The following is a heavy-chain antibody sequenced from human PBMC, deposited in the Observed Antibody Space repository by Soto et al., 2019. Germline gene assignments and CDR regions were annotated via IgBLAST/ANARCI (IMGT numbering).Heavy chain of an antibody. CDR2: ISADGSDK. CDR1: EFTFINFG. CDR3: ARGYTTLWYFDL. Sequence: GGSLRLSCAASEFTFINFGMHWVRQAPGKGLEWVAAISADGSDKYFSGSVKGRFTISRDNSKNTLFLQMNSLRAEDTAVYYCARGYTTLWYFDLWGRGTLVTISS. D-gene: IGHD6-13*01. V-gene: IGHV3-30*03. J-gene: IGHJ2*01.